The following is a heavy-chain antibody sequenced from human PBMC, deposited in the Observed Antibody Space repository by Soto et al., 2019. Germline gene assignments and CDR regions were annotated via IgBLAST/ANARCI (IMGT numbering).Heavy chain of an antibody. D-gene: IGHD1-26*01. V-gene: IGHV3-7*03. CDR2: IKQDGGEK. CDR1: GFTVSSYW. J-gene: IGHJ6*02. Sequence: AGSQRLSCAASGFTVSSYWTSWVRQARGKGLEWLSNIKQDGGEKYYVDSVKGRFTISRDNAKNSLYLQMNSLRAEDTAVYYCARDWWELLDAQYYYYGMDVWGQGTTVTVSS. CDR3: ARDWWELLDAQYYYYGMDV.